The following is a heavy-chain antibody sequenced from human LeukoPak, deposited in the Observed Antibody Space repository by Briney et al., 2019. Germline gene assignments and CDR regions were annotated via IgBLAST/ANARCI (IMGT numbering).Heavy chain of an antibody. CDR1: GYTFTSYY. J-gene: IGHJ4*02. CDR3: ARDRAAGTGYFDY. Sequence: ASVKVSCKASGYTFTSYYMHWVRQAPEQGLEWMGIINPSGGSTSYAQKFQGRVTMTRDMSTSTVYMELSSLRSEDTAVYYCARDRAAGTGYFDYWGQGTLVTVSS. CDR2: INPSGGST. D-gene: IGHD6-13*01. V-gene: IGHV1-46*01.